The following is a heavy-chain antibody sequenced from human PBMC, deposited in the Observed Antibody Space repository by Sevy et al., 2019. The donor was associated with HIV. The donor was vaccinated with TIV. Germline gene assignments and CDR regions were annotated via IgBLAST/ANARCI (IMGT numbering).Heavy chain of an antibody. Sequence: SETLSLTCSVSGVSISSSSYDWGWIRQPPGKGLEWIGSIYYSGSTYYNPSLMSRVTVSVDTSKNQFSLNLRSVTAADTAVYYWARHGGIVDRAFDFWGRGTLVTVS. D-gene: IGHD2-21*01. CDR1: GVSISSSSYD. CDR2: IYYSGST. V-gene: IGHV4-39*01. J-gene: IGHJ4*02. CDR3: ARHGGIVDRAFDF.